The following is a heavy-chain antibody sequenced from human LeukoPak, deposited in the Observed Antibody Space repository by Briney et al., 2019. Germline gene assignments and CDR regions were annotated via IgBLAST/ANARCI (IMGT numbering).Heavy chain of an antibody. CDR1: GYTFTSYG. CDR2: ISAYNGDT. J-gene: IGHJ4*02. D-gene: IGHD5-12*01. CDR3: ARDRGVYSGSKFDY. V-gene: IGHV1-18*01. Sequence: ASVKVSCKASGYTFTSYGISWVRQAPGQGLEWMGWISAYNGDTNYAQKLQGRVTMTTDTSTSTAYMELRSLRSDDTAVYYCARDRGVYSGSKFDYWGQGTLVTVSS.